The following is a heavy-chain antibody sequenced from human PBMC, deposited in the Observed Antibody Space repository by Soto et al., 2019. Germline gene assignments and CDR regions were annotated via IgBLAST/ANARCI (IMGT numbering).Heavy chain of an antibody. CDR2: ITSSGDRT. Sequence: EEQLLESGGGLVQPGGSLRLSCVDSRFSFSSYAMSWVRQAPGKGLEWVSSITSSGDRTHYADSVKGRFTISRDNSKNTLYLQMNSLRGEDTARYYCAKVYYDSSGYPLYYFDYWGQGTLVTVSS. J-gene: IGHJ4*02. V-gene: IGHV3-23*01. CDR3: AKVYYDSSGYPLYYFDY. CDR1: RFSFSSYA. D-gene: IGHD3-22*01.